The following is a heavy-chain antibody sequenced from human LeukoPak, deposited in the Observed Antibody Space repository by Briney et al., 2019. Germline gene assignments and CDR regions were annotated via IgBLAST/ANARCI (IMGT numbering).Heavy chain of an antibody. CDR1: GGSVSSAGYY. CDR3: ARELGT. J-gene: IGHJ4*02. V-gene: IGHV4-61*02. CDR2: IYTSGST. Sequence: PSQTLSLTCTVSGGSVSSAGYYWSWIRQPAGKGLEWIGLIYTSGSTNYNPSLKSRVTISVDTSKNQFSLKLSSVTAADTAVYYCARELGTWGQGTLVTVSS. D-gene: IGHD7-27*01.